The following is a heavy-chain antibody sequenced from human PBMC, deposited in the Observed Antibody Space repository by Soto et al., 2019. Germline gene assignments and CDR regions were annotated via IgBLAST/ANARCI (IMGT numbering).Heavy chain of an antibody. J-gene: IGHJ3*02. Sequence: ASVKVSCKASGYTFTSYDINWLRQATGQGLEWMGWMNPNSGNTGYAQKFQGRVTMTRNTSISTAYMELSSLRSEDTAVYYCAYILERQPTTEAFDIWGQGTMVTVSS. CDR2: MNPNSGNT. CDR3: AYILERQPTTEAFDI. D-gene: IGHD1-1*01. CDR1: GYTFTSYD. V-gene: IGHV1-8*01.